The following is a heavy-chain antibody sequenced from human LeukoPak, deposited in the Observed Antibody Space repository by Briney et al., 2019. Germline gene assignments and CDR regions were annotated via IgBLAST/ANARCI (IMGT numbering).Heavy chain of an antibody. J-gene: IGHJ3*02. CDR1: GASVSSYY. CDR2: IYYSGGT. V-gene: IGHV4-59*08. D-gene: IGHD3-22*01. CDR3: ARHLSSDSLDI. Sequence: PSETLSLTCTVSGASVSSYYWGWVRQPPGKGLEWIAYIYYSGGTNYNPSLKSRVTISVDTSKNQFSLRLSSVTAADTAVYYCARHLSSDSLDIWGQGTLVTVS.